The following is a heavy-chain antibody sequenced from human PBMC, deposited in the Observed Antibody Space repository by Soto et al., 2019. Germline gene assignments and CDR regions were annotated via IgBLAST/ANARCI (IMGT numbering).Heavy chain of an antibody. J-gene: IGHJ5*02. V-gene: IGHV1-69*13. CDR3: AGAVAGISHWFDP. D-gene: IGHD6-19*01. CDR2: IIPIFGTA. CDR1: GNTFTYRY. Sequence: SVKVSCKALGNTFTYRYLHWVRQAPGQGLEWMGGIIPIFGTANYAQKFQGRVTITADESTSTAYMELSSLRSEDTAVYYCAGAVAGISHWFDPWGQGTLVTVS.